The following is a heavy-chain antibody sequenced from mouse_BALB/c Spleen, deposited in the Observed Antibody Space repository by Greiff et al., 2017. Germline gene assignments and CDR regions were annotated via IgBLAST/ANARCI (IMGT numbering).Heavy chain of an antibody. CDR2: IYPGDGDT. V-gene: IGHV1-87*01. J-gene: IGHJ2*01. CDR1: GYTFTSYW. Sequence: VQLQQSGAELARPGASVKLSCKASGYTFTSYWMQWVKQRPGQGLEWIGAIYPGDGDTRYTQKFKGKATLTADKSSSTAYMQLSSLASEDSAVYYCASPDYWGQGTTLTVSS. CDR3: ASPDY.